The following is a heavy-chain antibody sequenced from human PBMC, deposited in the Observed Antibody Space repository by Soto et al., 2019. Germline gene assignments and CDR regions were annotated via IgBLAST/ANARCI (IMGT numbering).Heavy chain of an antibody. V-gene: IGHV3-7*04. CDR3: ARVVGAPNWFDP. J-gene: IGHJ5*02. CDR2: IKQDGNEK. Sequence: GGSLRLSCAASGLTFSSNWMSWARQAPGRGLECVANIKQDGNEKYYVDSVKGRFTISRDNAKNSLYLQMNSLRAEDTAVYYCARVVGAPNWFDPWGQGTLVTVSS. D-gene: IGHD1-26*01. CDR1: GLTFSSNW.